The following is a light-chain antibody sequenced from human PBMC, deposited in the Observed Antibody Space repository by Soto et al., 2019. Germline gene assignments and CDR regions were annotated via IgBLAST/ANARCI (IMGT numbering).Light chain of an antibody. CDR1: QSVSNNY. J-gene: IGKJ1*01. Sequence: EIVLTQSPCTLSLSPGRRSTLPCRASQSVSNNYLARYQQKNGQAPRLXIYDASNRATGIPARFSGSGYGTDFNLTISSLETEDFAVYYCQQRSNWPPTFGQGTKVDIK. CDR3: QQRSNWPPT. CDR2: DAS. V-gene: IGKV3-11*01.